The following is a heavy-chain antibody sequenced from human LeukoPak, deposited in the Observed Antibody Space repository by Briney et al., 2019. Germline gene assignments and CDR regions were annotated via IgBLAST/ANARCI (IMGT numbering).Heavy chain of an antibody. D-gene: IGHD3-9*01. CDR2: LYYSGST. CDR1: GGSISSSSYY. J-gene: IGHJ4*02. V-gene: IGHV4-39*01. CDR3: ARLNYDILTGYYDY. Sequence: SETLSLTCTVSGGSISSSSYYWGWIRQPPGKGLEWIGSLYYSGSTYYNPSLKSRVTISVDTSKNQFSLKLSSLTAADTAVYYCARLNYDILTGYYDYWGQGTLVTVSS.